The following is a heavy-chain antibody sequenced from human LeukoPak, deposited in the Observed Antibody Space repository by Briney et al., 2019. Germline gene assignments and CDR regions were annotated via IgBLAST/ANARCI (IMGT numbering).Heavy chain of an antibody. CDR3: ARDVRKQWLVETDY. CDR1: GFTFDDYA. V-gene: IGHV3-43D*03. D-gene: IGHD6-19*01. J-gene: IGHJ4*02. Sequence: GGSLRLSCAASGFTFDDYAMHWVRQAPGKCLEWVSLISWDGGSTYYADSVKGRFTISRDNAKNSLYLQMNSLRAEDTAVYYCARDVRKQWLVETDYWGQGTLVTVSS. CDR2: ISWDGGST.